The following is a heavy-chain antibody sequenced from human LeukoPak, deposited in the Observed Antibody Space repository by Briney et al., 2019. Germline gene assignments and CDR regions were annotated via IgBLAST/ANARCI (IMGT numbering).Heavy chain of an antibody. V-gene: IGHV3-15*01. CDR3: TTDPHYYDSSGCFFPPLS. J-gene: IGHJ4*02. Sequence: GGSLRLSCAASGFTFSNAWMSWVRQAPGKGLEWVGRIKSKTDGATTDYAAPVKGRFTISRDDSKNTLYLQMNSLKTEDTAVYYCTTDPHYYDSSGCFFPPLSWGQGTLVTVSS. CDR1: GFTFSNAW. CDR2: IKSKTDGATT. D-gene: IGHD3-22*01.